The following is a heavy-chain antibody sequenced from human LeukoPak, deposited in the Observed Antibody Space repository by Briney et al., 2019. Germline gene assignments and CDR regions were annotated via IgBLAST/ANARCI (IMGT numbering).Heavy chain of an antibody. CDR3: AREISMFVNAFDL. D-gene: IGHD3-10*02. J-gene: IGHJ3*01. CDR1: GFTFSNYG. Sequence: PGVSLRLSCAASGFTFSNYGMHWVRQAPGKGLERVAVIWYDGSNEYYADAVKGRFIISRDNSKNTVHLQMNSLRVEDTSVYYCAREISMFVNAFDLWGQGTLVAVSS. V-gene: IGHV3-33*01. CDR2: IWYDGSNE.